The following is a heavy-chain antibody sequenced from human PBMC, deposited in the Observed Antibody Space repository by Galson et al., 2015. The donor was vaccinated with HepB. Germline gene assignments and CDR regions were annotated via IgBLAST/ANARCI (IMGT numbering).Heavy chain of an antibody. J-gene: IGHJ2*01. Sequence: QAGAEVKKPGESLKISCEGSGYSFTGYWIGWVRQMPEKGLECMGIIYTGDSDTRYSPSIQGQVTIAVDKSTTTAYLQWRSLKSSDTAVYYCARRLAAASNWYFELWGRGTLVTVSS. V-gene: IGHV5-51*03. CDR1: GYSFTGYW. D-gene: IGHD6-13*01. CDR3: ARRLAAASNWYFEL. CDR2: IYTGDSDT.